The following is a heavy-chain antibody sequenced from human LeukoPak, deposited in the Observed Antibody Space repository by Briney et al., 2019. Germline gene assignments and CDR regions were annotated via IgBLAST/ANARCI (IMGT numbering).Heavy chain of an antibody. CDR1: GGSFSGYY. Sequence: LKPSETLSLTCAVNGGSFSGYYWSWIRQPPGKGLEWIGEINHSGSTNYNPSLKSRVTISVDTSKNQFSLKLSSVTAADTAVYYCARGGCGYYDILTGYCNWGQGTLVTVSS. J-gene: IGHJ4*02. D-gene: IGHD3-9*01. V-gene: IGHV4-34*01. CDR2: INHSGST. CDR3: ARGGCGYYDILTGYCN.